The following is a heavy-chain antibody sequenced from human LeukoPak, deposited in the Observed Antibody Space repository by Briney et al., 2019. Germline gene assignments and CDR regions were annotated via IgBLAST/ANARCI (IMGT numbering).Heavy chain of an antibody. V-gene: IGHV3-9*01. CDR2: ISWNSGSI. D-gene: IGHD3-22*01. Sequence: GGSLRLSCAASGFPFSSYTMNWVRQAPGKGLEWVSGISWNSGSIGYADSVKGRFTISRDNAKNSLYLQMNSLRAEDTALYYCAKDMGDSSLYYFDYWGQGTLVTVSS. CDR3: AKDMGDSSLYYFDY. J-gene: IGHJ4*02. CDR1: GFPFSSYT.